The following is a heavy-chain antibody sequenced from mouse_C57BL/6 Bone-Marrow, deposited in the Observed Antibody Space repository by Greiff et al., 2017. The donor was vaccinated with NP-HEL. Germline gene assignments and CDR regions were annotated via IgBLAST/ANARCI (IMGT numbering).Heavy chain of an antibody. CDR3: ARIYYGSSYWYFDV. D-gene: IGHD1-1*01. Sequence: EVKLMESGGGLVKPGGSLKLSCAASGFTFSSYAMSWVRQTPEKRLEWVAIISDGGSYTYSPDNVKGRFPLSRDNAKNNLYLQMSHLKSEETAMYYCARIYYGSSYWYFDVWGTGTTGTVSS. CDR2: ISDGGSYT. V-gene: IGHV5-4*03. J-gene: IGHJ1*03. CDR1: GFTFSSYA.